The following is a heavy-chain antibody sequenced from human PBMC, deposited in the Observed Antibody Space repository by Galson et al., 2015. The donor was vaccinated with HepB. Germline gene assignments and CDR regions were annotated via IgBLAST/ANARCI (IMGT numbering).Heavy chain of an antibody. V-gene: IGHV1-18*04. D-gene: IGHD6-13*01. Sequence: SVKVSCKASGYTFTSYGISWVRQAPGQGLEWMGWISAYNGNTNYAQKLQGRVTMTTDTSTSTAYMELRSLRSDDTAVYYCARPGYSSSWYGGSGYYYYYGMDVWGQGTTVTVSS. CDR1: GYTFTSYG. CDR3: ARPGYSSSWYGGSGYYYYYGMDV. J-gene: IGHJ6*02. CDR2: ISAYNGNT.